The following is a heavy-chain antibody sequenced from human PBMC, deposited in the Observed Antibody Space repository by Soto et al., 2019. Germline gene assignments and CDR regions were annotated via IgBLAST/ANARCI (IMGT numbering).Heavy chain of an antibody. V-gene: IGHV1-3*01. CDR1: GYTFTSYA. J-gene: IGHJ4*02. D-gene: IGHD3-10*01. CDR2: INADNGNT. CDR3: ARYMVRGVIHF. Sequence: ASVEDSCKASGYTFTSYAMHWVRQAPGQRLEWMGWINADNGNTKYSQKFQGRVTITRDTSAITAYMELSSLRSEDTAVYYCARYMVRGVIHFWGQGTLVTVSS.